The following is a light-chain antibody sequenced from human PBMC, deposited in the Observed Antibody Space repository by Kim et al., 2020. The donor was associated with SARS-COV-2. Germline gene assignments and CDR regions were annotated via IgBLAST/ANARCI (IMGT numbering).Light chain of an antibody. CDR1: QSISSY. V-gene: IGKV1-39*01. J-gene: IGKJ1*01. CDR2: AAS. Sequence: GDRVTITCRASQSISSYLNWYQHKPGKAPKLLIYAASSLQSGVSSRFSGSGSGTDFTLTISSLQPEDFASYYCQQSYSTPPRTFGQGTKVDIK. CDR3: QQSYSTPPRT.